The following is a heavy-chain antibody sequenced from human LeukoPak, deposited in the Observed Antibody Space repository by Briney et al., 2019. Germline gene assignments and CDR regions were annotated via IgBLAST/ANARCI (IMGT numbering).Heavy chain of an antibody. CDR2: FDPEEGKT. Sequence: ASVKVSCKVSGYRLNQLSIHWVRQGPRKGLEWMGGFDPEEGKTIYAQKLQGRVSMTEDSSTDTAFMELRSLRSEDTAVYYCATNTYNGYAIDSWGQGTLITVSS. CDR3: ATNTYNGYAIDS. V-gene: IGHV1-24*01. CDR1: GYRLNQLS. D-gene: IGHD5-12*01. J-gene: IGHJ4*02.